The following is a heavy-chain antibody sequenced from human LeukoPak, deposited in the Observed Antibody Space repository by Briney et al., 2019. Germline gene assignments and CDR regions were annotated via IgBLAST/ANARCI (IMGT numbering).Heavy chain of an antibody. J-gene: IGHJ6*02. CDR3: ARVQYCTNGVCYYYYGMDV. CDR2: INPNSGGT. V-gene: IGHV1-2*06. Sequence: ASVKVSCKASGYTFTGYYMHWVRQAPGQGLEWMGRINPNSGGTNYAQKFQGRVTMTRDTSISTAYMELSRLRSDDTAVYYCARVQYCTNGVCYYYYGMDVWDQGTTVTVSS. CDR1: GYTFTGYY. D-gene: IGHD2-8*01.